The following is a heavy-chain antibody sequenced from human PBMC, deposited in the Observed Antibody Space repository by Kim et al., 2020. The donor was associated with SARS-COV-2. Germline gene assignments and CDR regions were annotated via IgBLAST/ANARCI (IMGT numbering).Heavy chain of an antibody. CDR3: ARGNSGSFDY. Sequence: IHDADSVNGRFTISRDNAQNSLYLQMNSLRDEDTAVYYCARGNSGSFDYWGQGTLVTVSS. V-gene: IGHV3-48*02. D-gene: IGHD1-26*01. J-gene: IGHJ4*02. CDR2: I.